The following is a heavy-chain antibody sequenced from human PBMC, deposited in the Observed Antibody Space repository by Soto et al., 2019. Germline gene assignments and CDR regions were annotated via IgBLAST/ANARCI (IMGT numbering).Heavy chain of an antibody. J-gene: IGHJ4*02. CDR2: IYPGDSDT. CDR1: GYSFTSYW. CDR3: ARVRGYCSSTRCSHFDY. V-gene: IGHV5-51*01. Sequence: ESLTISFPGSGYSFTSYWIGLVRQMPGKGLEWMGIIYPGDSDTRYSPSFQGKVTISADKSISTAYLQWRSLKASDTAMYYCARVRGYCSSTRCSHFDYWGQGTLVTVYS. D-gene: IGHD2-2*01.